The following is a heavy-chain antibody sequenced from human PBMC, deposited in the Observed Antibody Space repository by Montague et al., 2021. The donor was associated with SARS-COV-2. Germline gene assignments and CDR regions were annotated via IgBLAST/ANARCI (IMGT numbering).Heavy chain of an antibody. CDR3: ARVLSYYGMDV. V-gene: IGHV3-33*01. CDR2: IWYDGSNK. D-gene: IGHD3-10*01. CDR1: GFTFSSYG. J-gene: IGHJ6*02. Sequence: SLRLSCAASGFTFSSYGMHWVRQAPGKGLEWVAVIWYDGSNKYYXDSVKGRFTISRDNSKNTLYLQMNSLRAEDTAVYYCARVLSYYGMDVRGQGTTVTVSS.